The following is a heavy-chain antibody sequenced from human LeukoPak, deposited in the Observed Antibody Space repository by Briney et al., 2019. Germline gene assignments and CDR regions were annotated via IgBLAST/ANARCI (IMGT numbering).Heavy chain of an antibody. J-gene: IGHJ4*02. CDR1: TFTFNNYW. Sequence: GGSLRLSCAASTFTFNNYWMSWVRQAPGKGLEWVANIKGDGSETYYVDSVKGRFTISRDNAKNSLYLQMNSLRAEDTAIYYCATASNWDYEYWGQGTLVTVSS. V-gene: IGHV3-7*01. CDR3: ATASNWDYEY. CDR2: IKGDGSET. D-gene: IGHD1-7*01.